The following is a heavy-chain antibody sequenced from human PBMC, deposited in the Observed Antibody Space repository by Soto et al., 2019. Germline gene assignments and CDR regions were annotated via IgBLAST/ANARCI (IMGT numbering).Heavy chain of an antibody. D-gene: IGHD6-19*01. CDR2: IKQDGSEK. V-gene: IGHV3-7*01. CDR3: ARDVSGWKIHDAFDI. J-gene: IGHJ3*02. CDR1: GFTFSSYW. Sequence: GGSLRLSCAASGFTFSSYWMSWVRQAPGKGLEWVANIKQDGSEKYYVDSVKGRFTISRDNAKNSLYLQMNSLRAEDTAVYYCARDVSGWKIHDAFDIWGQGTMVTVSS.